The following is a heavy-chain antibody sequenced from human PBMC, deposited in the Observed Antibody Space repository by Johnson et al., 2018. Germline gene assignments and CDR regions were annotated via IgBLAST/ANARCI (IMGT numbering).Heavy chain of an antibody. V-gene: IGHV3-7*01. CDR3: ARDRVVEIGTPYGPYYYYYMDV. Sequence: VQLVQSGGGLVQPGGSLRLSCAASGIIFNRYRMAWVRPAPGKGLEWVANINQDGSEKDYVDSVKGRFTISRDNAKNSLSRQMNSLRAEDTAVYYCARDRVVEIGTPYGPYYYYYMDVWGKGTTVTVSS. CDR2: INQDGSEK. J-gene: IGHJ6*03. D-gene: IGHD5-24*01. CDR1: GIIFNRYR.